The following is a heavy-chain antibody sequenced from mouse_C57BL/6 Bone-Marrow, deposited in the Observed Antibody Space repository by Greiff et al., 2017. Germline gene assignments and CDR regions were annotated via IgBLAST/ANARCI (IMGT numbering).Heavy chain of an antibody. V-gene: IGHV1-18*01. CDR3: ARREYYGSSYWYFDV. J-gene: IGHJ1*03. CDR2: INPNNGGT. D-gene: IGHD1-1*01. CDR1: GYTFTDYN. Sequence: EVQLKESGPELVKPGASVKIPCKASGYTFTDYNMDWVKQSHGKSLEWIGDINPNNGGTIYNQKFKGKATLTVDKSSSTAYMELRSLTSEDTAVXYCARREYYGSSYWYFDVWGTGTTVTVSS.